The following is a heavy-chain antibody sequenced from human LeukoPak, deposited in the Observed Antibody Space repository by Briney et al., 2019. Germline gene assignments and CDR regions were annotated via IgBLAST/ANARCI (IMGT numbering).Heavy chain of an antibody. Sequence: ASVKVSCKASGYTYTSYGISWVRQAPGEGLEWMGWISTYNGNTNYAQKLQGRVTMTTDTATNTVYMELSSLRSEDTAVYYCARSNGGRTLNYWGQGTLVTVSS. J-gene: IGHJ4*02. CDR2: ISTYNGNT. D-gene: IGHD4-23*01. V-gene: IGHV1-18*01. CDR3: ARSNGGRTLNY. CDR1: GYTYTSYG.